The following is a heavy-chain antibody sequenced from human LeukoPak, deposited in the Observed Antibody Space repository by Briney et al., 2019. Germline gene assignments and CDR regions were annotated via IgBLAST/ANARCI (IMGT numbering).Heavy chain of an antibody. CDR3: ARSRSIAENDY. CDR2: INSDGSST. V-gene: IGHV3-74*01. Sequence: GGSLRLSCAASGFTFSSYWMHRVRQAPGKGLVWVSRINSDGSSTSYADSVKGRFTISRDNAKNTLYLQMNSLRAEDTAVYYCARSRSIAENDYWGQGTLVTVSS. J-gene: IGHJ4*02. CDR1: GFTFSSYW. D-gene: IGHD6-6*01.